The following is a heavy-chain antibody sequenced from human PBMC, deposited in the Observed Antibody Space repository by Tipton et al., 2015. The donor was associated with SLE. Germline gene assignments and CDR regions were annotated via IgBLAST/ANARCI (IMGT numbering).Heavy chain of an antibody. Sequence: SLRLSCAASGFTFRTYSMNWVRQAPGMGLEWVSYISGGSTTIYYAGSVKGRFTISRDNAKNSVFLQMNSLRAEDTAMYYCATGYDVFDFWGQGTLVTVSS. CDR1: GFTFRTYS. J-gene: IGHJ3*01. D-gene: IGHD6-13*01. CDR2: ISGGSTTI. V-gene: IGHV3-48*01. CDR3: ATGYDVFDF.